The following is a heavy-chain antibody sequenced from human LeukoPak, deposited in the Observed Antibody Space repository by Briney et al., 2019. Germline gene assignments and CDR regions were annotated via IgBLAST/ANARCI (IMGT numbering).Heavy chain of an antibody. D-gene: IGHD6-13*01. Sequence: NPGGSLRLSCAASGFTFSSYSMNWVRQAPGKGLEWVSSISSSSSYIYYADSVKGRFTISRDNAKNSLYLQMNSLRAEDTAVYYCARIPEVYSSSWFLDYWGQGTLVTVSS. J-gene: IGHJ4*02. CDR2: ISSSSSYI. CDR1: GFTFSSYS. CDR3: ARIPEVYSSSWFLDY. V-gene: IGHV3-21*01.